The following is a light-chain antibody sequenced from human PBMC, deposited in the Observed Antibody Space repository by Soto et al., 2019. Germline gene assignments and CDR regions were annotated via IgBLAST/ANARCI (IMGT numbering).Light chain of an antibody. CDR3: QQNNTYPYT. CDR1: QSINSY. V-gene: IGKV1-5*03. Sequence: DIQMTQSPSTLSASVGDRVTITCRASQSINSYLAWYQQKPGKAPKVLIYKASSLKSGVPSRFSGSGSGTDFTLTISSLQPDDFATYYCQQNNTYPYTFGQGTKLEIK. CDR2: KAS. J-gene: IGKJ2*01.